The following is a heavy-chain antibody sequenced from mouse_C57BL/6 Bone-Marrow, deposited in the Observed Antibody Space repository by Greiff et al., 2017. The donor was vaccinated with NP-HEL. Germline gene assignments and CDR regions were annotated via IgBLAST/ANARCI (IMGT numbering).Heavy chain of an antibody. CDR3: ARRGGHSNYVAWFAY. D-gene: IGHD2-5*01. V-gene: IGHV3-6*01. CDR2: ISYDGSN. CDR1: GYSITSGYY. Sequence: EVKLMESGPGLVKPSQSLSLTCSVTGYSITSGYYWNWIRQFPGNKLEWMGYISYDGSNNYNPSLKNRISITRDTSKNQFFLKLNSVTTEDTATYYCARRGGHSNYVAWFAYWGQGTLVTVSA. J-gene: IGHJ3*01.